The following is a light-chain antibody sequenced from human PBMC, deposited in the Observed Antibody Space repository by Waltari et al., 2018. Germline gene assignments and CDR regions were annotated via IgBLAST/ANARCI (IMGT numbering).Light chain of an antibody. CDR3: QQTYSALCCT. J-gene: IGKJ2*02. CDR1: HNIGTF. Sequence: DIQMTQSPVSLSASVGDTVTITCRASHNIGTFLSWYQQRPAKAPTVLIYAASILQRGVPSRFSGSGSGTDFTLTIFSLQPEDFATYFCQQTYSALCCTFGQGTKLEIK. CDR2: AAS. V-gene: IGKV1-39*01.